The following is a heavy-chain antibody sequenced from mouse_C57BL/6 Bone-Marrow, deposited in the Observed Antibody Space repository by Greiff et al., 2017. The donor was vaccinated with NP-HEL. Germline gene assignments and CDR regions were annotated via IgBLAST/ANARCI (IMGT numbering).Heavy chain of an antibody. V-gene: IGHV1-81*01. J-gene: IGHJ2*01. CDR3: ARWDFDY. CDR1: GYTFTSYG. CDR2: IYPRSGNT. Sequence: QVQLKESGAELARPGASVKLSCKASGYTFTSYGISWVKQRTGQGLEWIGGIYPRSGNTYYNEKFKGKATLTADKSSSTAYMELRSLTSEDSAVYFCARWDFDYWGQGTTLTVSS.